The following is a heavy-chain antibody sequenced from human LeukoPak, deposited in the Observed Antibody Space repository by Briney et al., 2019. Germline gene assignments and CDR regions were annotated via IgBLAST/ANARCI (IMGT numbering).Heavy chain of an antibody. D-gene: IGHD3-16*01. Sequence: GAPWQISCMCSGSFFTSYCSSCVRQLPGKGLEWMGRIDPSDSYTNSTPSFQGHVSISADKSLSTASLQWGSLKGSNTAMYNCARHGLGKIFDYAGPGNPWSASS. J-gene: IGHJ4*02. CDR3: ARHGLGKIFDY. CDR2: IDPSDSYT. V-gene: IGHV5-10-1*01. CDR1: GSFFTSYC.